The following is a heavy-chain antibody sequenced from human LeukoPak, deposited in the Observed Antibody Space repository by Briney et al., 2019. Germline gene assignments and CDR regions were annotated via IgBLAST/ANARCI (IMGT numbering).Heavy chain of an antibody. CDR2: ISSSGSTI. V-gene: IGHV3-48*03. D-gene: IGHD2-2*01. Sequence: PGGSLRLSCAASGFTFCSYEMNWVRQAPGKGLEWVSYISSSGSTIYYADSVKGRFTISRDNAKNSLYLQMNSLRAEDTAVYYCARTYCSSTSCYLYYYYYGMDVWGQGTTVTVSS. CDR3: ARTYCSSTSCYLYYYYYGMDV. CDR1: GFTFCSYE. J-gene: IGHJ6*02.